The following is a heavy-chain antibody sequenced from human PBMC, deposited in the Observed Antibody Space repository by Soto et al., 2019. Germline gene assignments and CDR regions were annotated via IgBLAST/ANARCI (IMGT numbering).Heavy chain of an antibody. D-gene: IGHD1-26*01. V-gene: IGHV4-30-2*01. Sequence: SETLSLTCAVSGGSISSGGYPWSWIRQPPGKGLEWIGYIYHSGSTYYNPSLKSRVTISVDRSKNQFSLKLSSVTAADTAVYYCARVLDTVGSFEYWGQGTLVTVSS. CDR1: GGSISSGGYP. CDR3: ARVLDTVGSFEY. J-gene: IGHJ4*02. CDR2: IYHSGST.